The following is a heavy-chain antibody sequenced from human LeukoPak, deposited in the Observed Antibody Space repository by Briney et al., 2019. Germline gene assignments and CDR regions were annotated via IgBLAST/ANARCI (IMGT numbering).Heavy chain of an antibody. V-gene: IGHV3-15*01. Sequence: GSLRLSCAASGFTFDDYAMHWVRQAPGRGLEWVGRVKSQTDGETTDYAAPVKGRFTVSRDDSKNTVYLQMNSLKTEDTAVYYCTTLGTRPWGQGTLVTVSS. J-gene: IGHJ5*02. D-gene: IGHD1-14*01. CDR3: TTLGTRP. CDR1: GFTFDDYA. CDR2: VKSQTDGETT.